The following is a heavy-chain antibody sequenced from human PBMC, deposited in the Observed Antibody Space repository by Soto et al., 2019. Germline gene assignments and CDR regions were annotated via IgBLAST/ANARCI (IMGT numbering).Heavy chain of an antibody. CDR3: ANTLYSSGWYFDY. CDR2: IYYSGST. Sequence: SETLSLTCTVSGGSISSTSYYWVWIRQPPGKGLEWIGSIYYSGSTYYNPSLKSRVTISVDTSKNQFSLKLSSVTAADTAVYYCANTLYSSGWYFDYWGQGTLVTVSS. V-gene: IGHV4-39*01. D-gene: IGHD6-19*01. J-gene: IGHJ4*02. CDR1: GGSISSTSYY.